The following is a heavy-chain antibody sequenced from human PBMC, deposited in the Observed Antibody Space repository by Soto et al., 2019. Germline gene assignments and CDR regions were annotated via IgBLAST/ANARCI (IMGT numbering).Heavy chain of an antibody. Sequence: GGSLRLSCLASGFTFSDYAMTWVRHVPGRGLEWVSSLNGAGGITYYADSVRGRFTISRDNSQNTLFLQMNRLTVDDTAIYYCAAPRDEYGSGISWFTYGMDVWGQGTTVTASS. D-gene: IGHD3-10*01. V-gene: IGHV3-23*01. CDR1: GFTFSDYA. CDR2: LNGAGGIT. J-gene: IGHJ6*02. CDR3: AAPRDEYGSGISWFTYGMDV.